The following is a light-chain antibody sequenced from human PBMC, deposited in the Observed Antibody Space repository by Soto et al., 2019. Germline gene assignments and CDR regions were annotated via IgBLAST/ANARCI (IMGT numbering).Light chain of an antibody. Sequence: EIVMTQSPATLSVSPGERATLSCRASQSVSSNLAWYQQKPGQAPRLLIYGVSNRATGIPDRFSASGSGTDFTLTISSLQPEDFAVYYCQQDYNLWTFGQGTKVDIK. J-gene: IGKJ1*01. CDR2: GVS. CDR3: QQDYNLWT. V-gene: IGKV3D-15*01. CDR1: QSVSSN.